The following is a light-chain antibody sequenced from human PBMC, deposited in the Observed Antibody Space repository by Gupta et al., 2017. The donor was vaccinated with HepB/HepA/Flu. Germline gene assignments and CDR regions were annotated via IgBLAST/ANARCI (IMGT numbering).Light chain of an antibody. CDR1: RLGDKY. CDR2: QDS. V-gene: IGLV3-1*01. CDR3: QAWDSSIYVV. Sequence: SYELTQPPSVSVSPGQTASITCSVDRLGDKYACWYQQKPGQSPLLVIYQDSKRPAGIPGRFSGSNAGNTATLTISGTQAMDEADYYCQAWDSSIYVVFGGGTKLTVL. J-gene: IGLJ2*01.